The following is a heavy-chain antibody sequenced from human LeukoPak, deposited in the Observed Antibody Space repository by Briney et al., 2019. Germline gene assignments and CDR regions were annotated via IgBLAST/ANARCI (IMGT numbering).Heavy chain of an antibody. J-gene: IGHJ4*02. CDR3: ARESYSGSYVYFDY. CDR1: GGTFSSYA. V-gene: IGHV1-69*05. Sequence: ASVKVSCKASGGTFSSYAISWVRQAPGQGLEWMGRIIPIFGTANYAQKFQGRVTITTDESTSTAYMELSSLRSDDTAVYYCARESYSGSYVYFDYWGQGTLVTVSS. CDR2: IIPIFGTA. D-gene: IGHD1-26*01.